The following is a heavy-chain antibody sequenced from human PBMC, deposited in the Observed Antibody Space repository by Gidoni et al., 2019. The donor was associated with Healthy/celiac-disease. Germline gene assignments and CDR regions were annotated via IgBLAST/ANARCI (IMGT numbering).Heavy chain of an antibody. D-gene: IGHD2-2*01. CDR2: ISSSSSYI. Sequence: EVQLVESGGGLVKPGGSLRLSCAASGFTFSSYSMNWVRQAPGKGLECVSSISSSSSYIYYADSVKGRFTISRDNAKNSLYLQMNSLRAEDTAVYYCATHLGYCSSTSCYPHDYWGQGTLVTVSS. CDR3: ATHLGYCSSTSCYPHDY. J-gene: IGHJ4*02. V-gene: IGHV3-21*01. CDR1: GFTFSSYS.